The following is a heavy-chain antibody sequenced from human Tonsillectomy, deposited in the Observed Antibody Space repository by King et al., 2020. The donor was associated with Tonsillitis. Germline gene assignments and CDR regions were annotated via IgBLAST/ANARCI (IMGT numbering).Heavy chain of an antibody. V-gene: IGHV4-59*01. CDR1: GGSITSYY. CDR3: ARDGLAAGGGLSYFDL. D-gene: IGHD2-15*01. J-gene: IGHJ2*01. CDR2: IYYGGST. Sequence: VQLQESGPGLVKPSETLSLTCTVSGGSITSYYWSWIRQPPGKALEWIGYIYYGGSTNYHPSLKSRVTISVDTSKNQLSLELSSLTAADTAVYYCARDGLAAGGGLSYFDLWGRGALVTVSS.